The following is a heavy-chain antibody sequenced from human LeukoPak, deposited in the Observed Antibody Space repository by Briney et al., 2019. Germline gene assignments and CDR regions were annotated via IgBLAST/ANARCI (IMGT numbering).Heavy chain of an antibody. V-gene: IGHV3-7*01. CDR3: ARVGKNGWDFDH. J-gene: IGHJ4*02. CDR2: INEGANVK. CDR1: GFTFSAYW. Sequence: GGSLRLSFAASGFTFSAYWMTWVRQAPGKGLEWLANINEGANVKFYVDSVKGRFIISRDNTKNSLYLQMSILRAEDTALYYCARVGKNGWDFDHWGQGTLVTVSS. D-gene: IGHD6-19*01.